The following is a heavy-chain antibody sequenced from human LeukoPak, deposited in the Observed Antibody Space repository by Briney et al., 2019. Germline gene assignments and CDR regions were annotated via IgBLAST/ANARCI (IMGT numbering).Heavy chain of an antibody. CDR2: INPKSGGT. Sequence: GASVKVSCKASGYTFTGYYMHWVRQAPGQGREWVGWINPKSGGTNYAQKIQGWVTTTRETSISTAYMELSRLRSDDTAVYYCARAAVGDSVFDYWGEGTLVTVSS. J-gene: IGHJ4*02. CDR1: GYTFTGYY. V-gene: IGHV1-2*04. D-gene: IGHD2-21*01. CDR3: ARAAVGDSVFDY.